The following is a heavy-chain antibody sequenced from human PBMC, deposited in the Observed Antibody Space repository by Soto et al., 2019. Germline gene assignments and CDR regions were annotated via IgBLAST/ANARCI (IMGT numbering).Heavy chain of an antibody. D-gene: IGHD6-13*01. Sequence: ASVKVSCKVSGYTLTELSMHWVRQAPGKGLEWMGGFDPEDGETIYAQKFQGRVTMTEDTSTDTAYMELSSLRSEDTAVYYCATIKDTSSWYLGAFDSWGQGKMVTVSS. CDR3: ATIKDTSSWYLGAFDS. J-gene: IGHJ3*02. V-gene: IGHV1-24*01. CDR2: FDPEDGET. CDR1: GYTLTELS.